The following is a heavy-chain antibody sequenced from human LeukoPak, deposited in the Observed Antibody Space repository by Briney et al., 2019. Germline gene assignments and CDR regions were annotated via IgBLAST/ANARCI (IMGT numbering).Heavy chain of an antibody. V-gene: IGHV1-46*01. J-gene: IGHJ4*02. CDR1: GYTFTGYY. Sequence: GASVNVSCKASGYTFTGYYMHWGRQAPAPGLEWMGVMNPSEGRPTYAQKFQGRVIVTMDTSTTTVYMELSSLRAEDTAVYYCAREQTQVWYMVGRFDYWGQGTLVSVSS. CDR3: AREQTQVWYMVGRFDY. CDR2: MNPSEGRP. D-gene: IGHD2-8*01.